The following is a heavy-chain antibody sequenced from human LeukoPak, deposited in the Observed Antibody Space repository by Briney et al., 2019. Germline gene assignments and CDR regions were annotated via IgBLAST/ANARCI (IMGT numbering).Heavy chain of an antibody. CDR1: GFTFDDYA. CDR3: AKGDSGSYVRPADY. D-gene: IGHD1-26*01. J-gene: IGHJ4*02. Sequence: PGGSLRLSCAASGFTFDDYAMHWVRQAPGKGLEWVSGISWNSGSIYYADSVKGRFTISRDNAKNSLYLQMNSLRAEDTALYYCAKGDSGSYVRPADYWGQGTLVTVSS. V-gene: IGHV3-9*01. CDR2: ISWNSGSI.